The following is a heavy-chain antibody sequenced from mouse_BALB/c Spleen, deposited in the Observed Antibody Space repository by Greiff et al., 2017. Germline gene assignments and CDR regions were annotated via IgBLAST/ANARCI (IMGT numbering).Heavy chain of an antibody. CDR1: GYTFTDYY. V-gene: IGHV1-77*01. CDR2: IYPGSGNT. Sequence: QVHVKQSGAELARPGASVKLSCKASGYTFTDYYINWVKQRTGQGLEWIGEIYPGSGNTYYNEKFKGKATLTADKSSSTAYMQLSSLTSEDSAVYFCARSLTTVVAPWGQGTLVTVSA. CDR3: ARSLTTVVAP. J-gene: IGHJ3*01. D-gene: IGHD1-1*01.